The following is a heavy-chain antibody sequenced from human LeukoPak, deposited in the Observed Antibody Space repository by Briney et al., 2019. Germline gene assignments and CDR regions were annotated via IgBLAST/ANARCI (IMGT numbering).Heavy chain of an antibody. J-gene: IGHJ4*02. V-gene: IGHV4-39*07. CDR1: GASISTSSSYY. D-gene: IGHD3-10*01. Sequence: SETPSLTCTVSGASISTSSSYYWGWIRQPPGKRLEWIASIYYSGGTYYNPSLKSRVTISVDTSKNQFSLQLSSVTAADTAVYYCAREPRGNYDYWGQGTLVTVSS. CDR3: AREPRGNYDY. CDR2: IYYSGGT.